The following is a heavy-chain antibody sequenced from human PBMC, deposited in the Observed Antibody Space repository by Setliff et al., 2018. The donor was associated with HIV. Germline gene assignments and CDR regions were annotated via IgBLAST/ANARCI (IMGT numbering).Heavy chain of an antibody. CDR2: INHSGST. V-gene: IGHV4-34*01. CDR3: NIYYYYYMDV. Sequence: PSVTLRRTCAVYGGSCSGYYWCRIRPPPGKGLEWIGEINHSGSTNYNPSLKSRVTISVDTSKNQFSLKLSSVTAADTAVYYCNIYYYYYMDVWGKGTTVTVSS. J-gene: IGHJ6*03. CDR1: GGSCSGYY.